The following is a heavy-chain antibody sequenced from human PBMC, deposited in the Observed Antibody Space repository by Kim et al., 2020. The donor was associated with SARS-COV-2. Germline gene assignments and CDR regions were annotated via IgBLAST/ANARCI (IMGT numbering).Heavy chain of an antibody. V-gene: IGHV3-48*02. CDR2: I. D-gene: IGHD3-22*01. Sequence: INYAASVKGRFTMSRDNAKHSLYIQMNSLRDEDTAVYYCARAESTGYYDDYWGQGTLVTVSS. J-gene: IGHJ4*02. CDR3: ARAESTGYYDDY.